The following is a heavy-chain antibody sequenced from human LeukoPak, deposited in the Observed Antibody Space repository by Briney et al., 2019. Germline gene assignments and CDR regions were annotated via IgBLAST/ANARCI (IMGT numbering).Heavy chain of an antibody. CDR1: GFSLSSYW. CDR3: ARDYFDY. V-gene: IGHV3-7*01. Sequence: VGSLRLSCVASGFSLSSYWMGWVRQAPGKGLEWVANMKEDGSEKHYVDSVKGRFTISRDNAKNSVYLQMNSPRAEDTALYYCARDYFDYWGQGTLVIVSS. J-gene: IGHJ4*02. CDR2: MKEDGSEK.